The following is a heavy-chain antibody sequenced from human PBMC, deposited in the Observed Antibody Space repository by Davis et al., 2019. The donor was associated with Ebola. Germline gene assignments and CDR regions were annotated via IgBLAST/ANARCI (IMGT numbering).Heavy chain of an antibody. CDR2: IYSGGST. V-gene: IGHV3-53*01. CDR3: ARGRPRFLEWLRGDFDY. Sequence: GGSLRLSCAASGFTVSSNYMSWVRQAPGKGLEWVSVIYSGGSTYYADSVKGRFTISRDNAKNSLSLQMNSLRDEDTAVYYCARGRPRFLEWLRGDFDYWGQGTLVTVSS. J-gene: IGHJ4*02. D-gene: IGHD3-3*01. CDR1: GFTVSSNY.